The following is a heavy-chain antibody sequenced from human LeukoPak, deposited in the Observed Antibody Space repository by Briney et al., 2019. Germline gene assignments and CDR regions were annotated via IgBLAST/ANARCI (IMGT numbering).Heavy chain of an antibody. CDR2: IYYSGST. V-gene: IGHV4-39*07. CDR3: ARRSDDYDSSAYYH. Sequence: SETLSLTCIVSGGSISSSSYYWGWIRQPPGKGLEWIGSIYYSGSTYYNPSLKSRVTISVDTSKNQFSLKLSSVTAADTAVYYCARRSDDYDSSAYYHWGQGTLVTVSS. CDR1: GGSISSSSYY. D-gene: IGHD3-22*01. J-gene: IGHJ4*02.